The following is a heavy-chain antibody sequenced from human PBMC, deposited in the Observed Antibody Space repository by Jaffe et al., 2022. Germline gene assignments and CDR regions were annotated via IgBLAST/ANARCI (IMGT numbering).Heavy chain of an antibody. CDR3: ASGHDYGGNVDY. J-gene: IGHJ4*02. CDR1: GGSISSGSYY. Sequence: QVQLQESGPGLVKPSQTLSLTCTVSGGSISSGSYYWSWIRQPAGKGLEWIGRIYTSGSTNYNPSLKSRVTISVDTSKNQFSLKLSSVTAADTAVYYCASGHDYGGNVDYWGQGTLVTVSS. CDR2: IYTSGST. V-gene: IGHV4-61*02. D-gene: IGHD4-17*01.